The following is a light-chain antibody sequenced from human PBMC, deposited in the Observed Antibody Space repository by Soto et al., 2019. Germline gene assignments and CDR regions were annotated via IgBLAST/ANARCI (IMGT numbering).Light chain of an antibody. CDR2: DAS. J-gene: IGKJ1*01. V-gene: IGKV1-33*01. Sequence: DTQMTQSPSSVSASVGDRVTITCRASQGINSWLAWYQEKPGKAPKLLIYDASNLETGVPSRFSGSGSGTDFTFTISSLQPEDIVVYYCQQYGSSGTFGQGTKVDIK. CDR3: QQYGSSGT. CDR1: QGINSW.